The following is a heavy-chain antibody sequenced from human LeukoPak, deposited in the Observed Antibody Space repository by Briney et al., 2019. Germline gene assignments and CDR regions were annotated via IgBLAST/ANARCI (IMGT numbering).Heavy chain of an antibody. CDR1: GDGVSSNSAA. J-gene: IGHJ4*02. V-gene: IGHV6-1*01. D-gene: IGHD5-12*01. CDR3: ARGATAYFDY. Sequence: SQTLSLNCAISGDGVSSNSAAWSWVRQSPSRGLEWLGRTYYRSKWYYDYAVSVNSRISINPDTYKNQFSLQLNSVTPEDTAVYYCARGATAYFDYWGQGTLVTVSS. CDR2: TYYRSKWYY.